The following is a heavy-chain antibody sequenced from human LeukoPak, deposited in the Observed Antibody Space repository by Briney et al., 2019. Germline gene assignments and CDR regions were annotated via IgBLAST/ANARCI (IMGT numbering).Heavy chain of an antibody. D-gene: IGHD5-24*01. CDR2: IYYSGST. V-gene: IGHV4-39*01. Sequence: SQTLSLTCTVSGGSISSGDYYWSWIRQPPGKGLEWIGSIYYSGSTYYNPSLKSRVTISVDTSKNQFSLKLSSVTAADTAVYYCARPRDGYNYVSELRWDYWGQGTLVTVSS. J-gene: IGHJ4*02. CDR3: ARPRDGYNYVSELRWDY. CDR1: GGSISSGDYY.